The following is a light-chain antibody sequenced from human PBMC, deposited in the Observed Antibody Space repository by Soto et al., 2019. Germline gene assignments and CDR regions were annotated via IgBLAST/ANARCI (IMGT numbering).Light chain of an antibody. V-gene: IGLV9-49*01. Sequence: QSALTQQPSASASLGASVTLTCTLSSGYSNYKVDWYQQRPGKGPRFVMRVGTGGIVGSKGDGIPDRFSVLGSGLNRYLTIKNIQEEDESDYHCGAVHGSGSNFVFGGGTQLTVL. CDR2: VGTGGIVG. CDR1: SGYSNYK. J-gene: IGLJ2*01. CDR3: GAVHGSGSNFV.